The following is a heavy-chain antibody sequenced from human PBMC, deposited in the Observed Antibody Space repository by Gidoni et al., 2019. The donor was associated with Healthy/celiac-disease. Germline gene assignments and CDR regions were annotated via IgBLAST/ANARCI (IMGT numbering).Heavy chain of an antibody. J-gene: IGHJ4*02. CDR2: IYYSGST. D-gene: IGHD4-17*01. CDR1: GGSISSYY. Sequence: QVQLQESGPGLVKPSETLSLTCTVSGGSISSYYWSWIRQPPGKGLEWIGYIYYSGSTNYNPSLKSRVTISVDTSKNQFSLKLSSVTAADTAVYYCARGATVTSGLDYWGQGTLVTVSS. CDR3: ARGATVTSGLDY. V-gene: IGHV4-59*01.